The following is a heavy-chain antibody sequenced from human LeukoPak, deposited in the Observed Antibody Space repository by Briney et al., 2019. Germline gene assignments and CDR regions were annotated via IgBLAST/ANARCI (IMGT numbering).Heavy chain of an antibody. V-gene: IGHV1-2*02. CDR3: ARGGDVMVRGVINEY. CDR1: GFTFSGYY. CDR2: INPTSGGT. J-gene: IGHJ4*02. D-gene: IGHD3-10*01. Sequence: ASVKVSCKASGFTFSGYYMHWVRQAPGQGLEWMGWINPTSGGTSFAQKFQGRVAMTRDTSTTTAYMELNRLTSDDTAMYFCARGGDVMVRGVINEYWGQGTLVTVSS.